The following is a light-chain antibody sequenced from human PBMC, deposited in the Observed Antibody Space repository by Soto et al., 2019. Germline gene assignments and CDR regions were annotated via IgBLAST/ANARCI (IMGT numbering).Light chain of an antibody. CDR3: QQYGSPLWP. V-gene: IGKV3-20*01. Sequence: EIVLTQSPGTLSLSPGERATLSCRASQSITSSYLAWYQQKPGQAPRLLISGTISRATGIPDRFRGSGSGTDFPPTICRWEPDGFAVYYCQQYGSPLWPFGQGTKVEIK. CDR2: GTI. J-gene: IGKJ1*01. CDR1: QSITSSY.